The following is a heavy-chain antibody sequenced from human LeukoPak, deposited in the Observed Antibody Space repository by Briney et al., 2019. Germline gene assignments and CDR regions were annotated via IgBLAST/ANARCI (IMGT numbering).Heavy chain of an antibody. D-gene: IGHD2-2*01. J-gene: IGHJ4*02. CDR2: ISSSGNTI. V-gene: IGHV3-11*01. CDR3: ARDRQVPAVVDY. CDR1: GFTLSDWY. Sequence: KPGGSLRLSCAVSGFTLSDWYMSWIRQAPGKGLEWVSFISSSGNTIYYADSVKGRFTISRDHANNSLFLQMNSLRAEDTAVYYCARDRQVPAVVDYWGQGTLVAVSP.